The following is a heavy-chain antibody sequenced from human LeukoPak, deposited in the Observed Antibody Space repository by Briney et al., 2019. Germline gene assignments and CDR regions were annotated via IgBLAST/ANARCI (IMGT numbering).Heavy chain of an antibody. V-gene: IGHV4-59*01. D-gene: IGHD2/OR15-2a*01. CDR3: ARDGPAYSTRWYDYYYGLDV. CDR2: IYYSGST. J-gene: IGHJ6*02. CDR1: GDSIGSYV. Sequence: SSETLSLTCTVSGDSIGSYVWSWIRQSPGKGLEWIGHIYYSGSTNYNPSLKSRVAISVDTSRNQFSLKLSSVTAADTAIYYCARDGPAYSTRWYDYYYGLDVWGQGTTVTVSS.